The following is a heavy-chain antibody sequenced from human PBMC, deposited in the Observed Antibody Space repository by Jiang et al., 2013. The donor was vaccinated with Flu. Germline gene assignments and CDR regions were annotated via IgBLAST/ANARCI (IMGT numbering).Heavy chain of an antibody. CDR2: GTA. D-gene: IGHD2-21*01. J-gene: IGHJ3*02. Sequence: GTANYAQKFQGRVTITADESTSTAYMELSSLRSEDTAVYYCARDGAYCGGDCYIPDAFDIWGQGTMVTVSS. V-gene: IGHV1-69*01. CDR3: ARDGAYCGGDCYIPDAFDI.